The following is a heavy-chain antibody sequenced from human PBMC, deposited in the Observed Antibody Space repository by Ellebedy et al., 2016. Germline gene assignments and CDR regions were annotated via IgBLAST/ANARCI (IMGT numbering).Heavy chain of an antibody. J-gene: IGHJ4*02. V-gene: IGHV4-34*01. D-gene: IGHD3-22*01. CDR2: INHSGST. CDR3: ARLLHYYDSSGSDY. Sequence: SETLSLTCAVYGGSFSGYYWSWIRQPPGKGLEWIGEINHSGSTNYNPSLKSRVTISVDTSKNQFSLKLSSVTAADTAVYYCARLLHYYDSSGSDYWGQGTLVTVSS. CDR1: GGSFSGYY.